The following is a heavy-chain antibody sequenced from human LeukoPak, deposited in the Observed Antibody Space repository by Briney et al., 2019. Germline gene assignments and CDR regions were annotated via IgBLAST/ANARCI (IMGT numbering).Heavy chain of an antibody. CDR1: GFTVSSDF. CDR2: INPDDTT. Sequence: GGSLRLSCAGSGFTVSSDFMHWVRQAPGKGLEWVSVINPDDTTYYTDSVQGRFAISRDKSKYTLYLQMNNLKAEDTAIYYCVKGQGFILDCWGQGTLVTVSS. CDR3: VKGQGFILDC. D-gene: IGHD3-16*02. J-gene: IGHJ4*02. V-gene: IGHV3-53*01.